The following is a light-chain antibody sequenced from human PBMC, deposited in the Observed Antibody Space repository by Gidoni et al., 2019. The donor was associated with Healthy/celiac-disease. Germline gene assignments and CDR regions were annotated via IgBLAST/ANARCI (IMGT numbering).Light chain of an antibody. Sequence: EIVLTKSPATLSLSPGERATLSCRASQSFSSYLAWYQQKPGQAPRLLIYDASNRATGIPARFSGSGSGTDFTLTISSLEPEDFAVYYCQQRSNWPPMYTFGQGTKLEIK. CDR2: DAS. CDR1: QSFSSY. J-gene: IGKJ2*01. V-gene: IGKV3-11*01. CDR3: QQRSNWPPMYT.